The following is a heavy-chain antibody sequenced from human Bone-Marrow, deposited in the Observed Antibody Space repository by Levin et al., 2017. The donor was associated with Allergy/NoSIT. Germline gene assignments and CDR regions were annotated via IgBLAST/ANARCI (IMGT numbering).Heavy chain of an antibody. CDR3: ARAYSGGWANWFDP. J-gene: IGHJ5*02. V-gene: IGHV4-30-2*01. Sequence: SETLSLTCAVSGGSISSGGYSWSWIRQPPGKGLEWIGHIYHSGSTYYNPSLKSRVTISVDRSKNQFSLKLNSVTAADTAVYYCARAYSGGWANWFDPWGQRPLVTVSS. CDR1: GGSISSGGYS. D-gene: IGHD6-19*01. CDR2: IYHSGST.